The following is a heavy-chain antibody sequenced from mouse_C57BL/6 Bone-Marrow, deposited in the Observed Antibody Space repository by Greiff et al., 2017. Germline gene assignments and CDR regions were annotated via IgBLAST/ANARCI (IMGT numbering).Heavy chain of an antibody. D-gene: IGHD2-4*01. Sequence: VQLQESGGGLVKPGGSLKLSCAASGFTFSDYGMHWVRQAPEKGLEWVAYISSGSSTIYYADTVKGRFTISRDNAKNTLFLQMASLRSEDTAMYYCAKNDYDKMAGFAYWGQGTLVTVSA. V-gene: IGHV5-17*01. J-gene: IGHJ3*01. CDR3: AKNDYDKMAGFAY. CDR1: GFTFSDYG. CDR2: ISSGSSTI.